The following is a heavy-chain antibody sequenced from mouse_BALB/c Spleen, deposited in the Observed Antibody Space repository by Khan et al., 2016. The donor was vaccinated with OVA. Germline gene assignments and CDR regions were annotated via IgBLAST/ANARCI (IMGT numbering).Heavy chain of an antibody. Sequence: QVQLQQSGAELVKPGASVRLSCKASGYTFTSYYLYWVNQRPGQGLEWSGDIIPSNGDTNFNEKFKSKATLTVDKSSSTAYIHLNSLTSEDSAVYYCTRSEYGYFAYWGQGTLVTVSA. D-gene: IGHD2-2*01. CDR3: TRSEYGYFAY. V-gene: IGHV1-53*01. CDR2: IIPSNGDT. J-gene: IGHJ3*01. CDR1: GYTFTSYY.